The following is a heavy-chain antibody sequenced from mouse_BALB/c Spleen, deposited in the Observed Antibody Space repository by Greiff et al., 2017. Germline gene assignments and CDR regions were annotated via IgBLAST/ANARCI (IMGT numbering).Heavy chain of an antibody. Sequence: VQLQQSGPGLVKPSQSLSLTCTVTGYSITSDYAWNWIRQFPGNKLEWMGYISYSGSTSYNPSLKSRISITRDTSKNQFFLQLNSVTTEDTATYNCAREYGYDVGGSDYYAMDYWGQGTSVTVSS. CDR1: GYSITSDYA. J-gene: IGHJ4*01. CDR2: ISYSGST. CDR3: AREYGYDVGGSDYYAMDY. D-gene: IGHD2-2*01. V-gene: IGHV3-2*02.